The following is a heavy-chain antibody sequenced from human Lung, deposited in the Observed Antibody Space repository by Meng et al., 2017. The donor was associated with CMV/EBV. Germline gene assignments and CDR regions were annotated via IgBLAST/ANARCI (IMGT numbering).Heavy chain of an antibody. J-gene: IGHJ4*02. CDR1: GFTFSSYA. D-gene: IGHD2-2*01. V-gene: IGHV3-23*01. CDR2: ISGSGGST. CDR3: AKDKYGGYCSSTSCYVSFDY. Sequence: GGSLRLXCAASGFTFSSYAMSWVRQAPGKGLEWVSAISGSGGSTYYADSVKGRFTISRDNSKNTLYLQMNSLRAEDTAVYYCAKDKYGGYCSSTSCYVSFDYXGQGXLVTVSS.